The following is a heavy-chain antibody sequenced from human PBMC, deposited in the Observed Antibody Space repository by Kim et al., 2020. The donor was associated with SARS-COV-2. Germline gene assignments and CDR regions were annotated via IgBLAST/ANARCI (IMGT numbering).Heavy chain of an antibody. Sequence: GGSLRLSCAASGFTFSSYAMHWVRQAPGKGLEWVAVISYDGSNKYYADSVKGRFTISRDNSKNTLYLQMNSLRAEDTAVYYCAREPPEDYGDYGQPPTPGLLWYFDLWGRGTLVTVSS. CDR1: GFTFSSYA. V-gene: IGHV3-30*04. J-gene: IGHJ2*01. CDR3: AREPPEDYGDYGQPPTPGLLWYFDL. D-gene: IGHD4-17*01. CDR2: ISYDGSNK.